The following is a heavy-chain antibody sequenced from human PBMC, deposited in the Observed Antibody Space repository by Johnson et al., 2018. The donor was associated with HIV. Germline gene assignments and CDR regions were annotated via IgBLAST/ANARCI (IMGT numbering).Heavy chain of an antibody. D-gene: IGHD3-10*01. Sequence: MQSVESGGGVVRPGGSLRLSCPASGFTFDDSAMIWVPQAPRNGLEWVSAIRASAGSPNYVDSVTGRFTISRDNSKNTLYLQMNCLRAEDTAVYYCAKDRNVLLWFPRAFDIWGQGTMVTVSS. J-gene: IGHJ3*02. CDR1: GFTFDDSA. CDR3: AKDRNVLLWFPRAFDI. V-gene: IGHV3-23*04. CDR2: IRASAGSP.